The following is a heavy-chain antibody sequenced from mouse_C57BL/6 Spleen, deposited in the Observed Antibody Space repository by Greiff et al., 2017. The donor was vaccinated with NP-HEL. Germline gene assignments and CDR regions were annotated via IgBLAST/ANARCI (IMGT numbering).Heavy chain of an antibody. Sequence: EVKLVESGEGLVKPGGSLKLSCAASGFTFSSYAMSWVRQTPEKRLEWVAYISSGGDYIYYADTVKGRFTISRDNARNTLYLQMSSLKSEDTAMYYCTRDHYGSSYDYWGQGTTLTVSS. V-gene: IGHV5-9-1*02. CDR3: TRDHYGSSYDY. D-gene: IGHD1-1*01. CDR1: GFTFSSYA. CDR2: ISSGGDYI. J-gene: IGHJ2*01.